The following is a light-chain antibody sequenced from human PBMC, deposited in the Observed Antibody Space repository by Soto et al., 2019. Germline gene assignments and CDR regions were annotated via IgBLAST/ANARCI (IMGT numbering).Light chain of an antibody. CDR1: QSVSSY. CDR2: DAS. Sequence: EIVLTQSPATLSVTPGERATLSCRASQSVSSYLAWYQQKPGQAPRLLIYDASTRATGIPARFSGSGSGTEFSLTISSLQSEDFAVYYCQQYSDWPPTFGQGTKVDI. V-gene: IGKV3-15*01. CDR3: QQYSDWPPT. J-gene: IGKJ1*01.